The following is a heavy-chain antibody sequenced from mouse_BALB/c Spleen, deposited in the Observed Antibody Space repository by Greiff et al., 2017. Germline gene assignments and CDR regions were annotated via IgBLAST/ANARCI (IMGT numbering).Heavy chain of an antibody. J-gene: IGHJ4*01. D-gene: IGHD2-2*01. CDR3: ARRLGYYYAMDY. V-gene: IGHV14-3*02. Sequence: EVQLQQSGAELVKPGASVKLSCTASGFNIKDTYMHWVKQRPEQGLEWIGRIDPANGNTKYDPKFQGKATITADTSSNTAYLQLSSLTSDDTAVYYCARRLGYYYAMDYWGQGTSVTVSS. CDR2: IDPANGNT. CDR1: GFNIKDTY.